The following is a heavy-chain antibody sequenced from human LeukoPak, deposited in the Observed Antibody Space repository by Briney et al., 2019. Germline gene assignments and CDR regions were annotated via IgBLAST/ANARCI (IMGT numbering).Heavy chain of an antibody. CDR3: AELGITMIGGV. V-gene: IGHV3-48*03. CDR2: TSSSGSTI. D-gene: IGHD3-10*02. CDR1: GFSFGDYA. J-gene: IGHJ6*04. Sequence: SGGSLRLSCTTSGFSFGDYAMSWVRQAPGKGLEWVSYTSSSGSTIYYADSVKGRFTISRDNAKNSLYLQMNSLRAEDTAVYYCAELGITMIGGVWGKGTTVTISS.